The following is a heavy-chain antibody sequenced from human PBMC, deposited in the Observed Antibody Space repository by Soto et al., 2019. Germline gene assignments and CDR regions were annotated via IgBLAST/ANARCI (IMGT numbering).Heavy chain of an antibody. CDR2: ISSSSSTI. CDR1: GLTFSSYS. V-gene: IGHV3-48*01. D-gene: IGHD2-21*01. Sequence: EVQLVESGGGLVQRGGSLRLSCAASGLTFSSYSMNWVRQSPGKGLEWVSYISSSSSTIYYADSVKGRFTISRDNAKNSLYLQMNSLRAEDTAVYYCAFREASRYYYYGMDVWGQGTTVTVSS. J-gene: IGHJ6*02. CDR3: AFREASRYYYYGMDV.